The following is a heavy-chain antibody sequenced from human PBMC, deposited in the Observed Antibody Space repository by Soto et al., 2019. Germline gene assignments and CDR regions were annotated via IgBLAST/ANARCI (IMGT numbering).Heavy chain of an antibody. CDR2: IKQDGSEK. V-gene: IGHV3-7*01. J-gene: IGHJ1*01. D-gene: IGHD6-13*01. CDR3: ARVGSSSWYGGVYFQH. CDR1: GFTFSSYW. Sequence: EVQLVESGGGLVQPGGSLRLSCAASGFTFSSYWMSWVRQAPGKGLEWVANIKQDGSEKYYVDSVKGRFTISRDNAKNSLYLQMNRLRAEDTAVYYCARVGSSSWYGGVYFQHWGQGTLVTVSS.